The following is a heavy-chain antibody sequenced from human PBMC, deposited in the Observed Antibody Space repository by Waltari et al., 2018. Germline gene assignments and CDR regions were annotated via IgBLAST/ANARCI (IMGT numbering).Heavy chain of an antibody. J-gene: IGHJ4*02. D-gene: IGHD3-22*01. Sequence: QVQLQESGPGLVKPSETLSLTCTVSGGSISSYYWSWIRQPAGKGLEWIGRIYTSGSTNYNPPRKSRVTMSVDTSKNQFSLKLSSVTAADTAVYYCASTYYYDSSGFWDPVSFDYWGQGTLVTVSS. V-gene: IGHV4-4*07. CDR2: IYTSGST. CDR3: ASTYYYDSSGFWDPVSFDY. CDR1: GGSISSYY.